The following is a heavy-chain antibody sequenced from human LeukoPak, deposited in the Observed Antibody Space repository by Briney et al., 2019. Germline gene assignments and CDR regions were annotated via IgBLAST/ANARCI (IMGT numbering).Heavy chain of an antibody. J-gene: IGHJ3*02. CDR1: GFTFSDHY. D-gene: IGHD1-26*01. CDR2: SRNRANGYTT. Sequence: GGSLRLSCVGFGFTFSDHYMDWVRQAPGKGLDWVGRSRNRANGYTTEYATSLKGRFTISRDDSGRSMYLQLSSLRTEDTAVYYCARNPNDSGNYFDPFDIWGQGTMVTVSS. CDR3: ARNPNDSGNYFDPFDI. V-gene: IGHV3-72*01.